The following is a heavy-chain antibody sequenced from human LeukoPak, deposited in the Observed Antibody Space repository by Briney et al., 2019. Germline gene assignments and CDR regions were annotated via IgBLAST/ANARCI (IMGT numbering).Heavy chain of an antibody. V-gene: IGHV4-38-2*02. CDR3: ARLDNGGVYYYYMDV. D-gene: IGHD3-16*01. CDR2: IYHSGNT. CDR1: GYSISTSYY. J-gene: IGHJ6*03. Sequence: PSETLSLTCTVSGYSISTSYYWGWLRQPPGKGLEWIGSIYHSGNTNYNPSLKSRVTIPLDTSGNQFSLKLTSVTAADTAVYYCARLDNGGVYYYYMDVWGKGTTVTISS.